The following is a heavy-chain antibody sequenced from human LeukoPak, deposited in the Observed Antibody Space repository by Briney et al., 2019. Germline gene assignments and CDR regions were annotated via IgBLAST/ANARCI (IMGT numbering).Heavy chain of an antibody. CDR2: ISSSSSYI. V-gene: IGHV3-21*01. Sequence: GGSLRLSCAASGFTFSSYAMSWVRQAPGKGLEWVSSISSSSSYIYYADSVKGRFTISRDNAKNSLYLQMNSLRAEDTAVYYCARVGRVAAAQGYFQHWGQGTLVTVSS. CDR1: GFTFSSYA. D-gene: IGHD6-13*01. CDR3: ARVGRVAAAQGYFQH. J-gene: IGHJ1*01.